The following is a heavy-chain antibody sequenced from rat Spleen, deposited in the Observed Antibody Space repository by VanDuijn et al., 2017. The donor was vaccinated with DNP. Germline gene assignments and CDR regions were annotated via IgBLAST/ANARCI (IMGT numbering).Heavy chain of an antibody. CDR1: QFTFSNYD. D-gene: IGHD1-4*01. J-gene: IGHJ4*01. V-gene: IGHV5-27*01. CDR3: TTGAGSP. Sequence: EVQLVESGGGLVQPGRSLKLSCTASQFTFSNYDMAWVRQAPTKGLEWVASISTSGISTYYRDSVKGRFTVSRDNAKRTLYLQMDSLRSEDTATYYCTTGAGSPWGQGTSVTVSS. CDR2: ISTSGIST.